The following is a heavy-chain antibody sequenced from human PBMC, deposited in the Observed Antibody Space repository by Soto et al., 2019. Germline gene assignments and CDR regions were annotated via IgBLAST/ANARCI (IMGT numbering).Heavy chain of an antibody. J-gene: IGHJ4*02. V-gene: IGHV3-48*01. CDR1: GFTFSSYS. D-gene: IGHD3-9*01. CDR2: ISSSSSTI. Sequence: GGSLRLSCAASGFTFSSYSMNWVSQAPGKGLEWVSYISSSSSTIYYADSVKGRFTISRDNAKNSLYLQMNSLRAEDTAVYYCARVRDYDILTGYYPPYFDYWGQGT. CDR3: ARVRDYDILTGYYPPYFDY.